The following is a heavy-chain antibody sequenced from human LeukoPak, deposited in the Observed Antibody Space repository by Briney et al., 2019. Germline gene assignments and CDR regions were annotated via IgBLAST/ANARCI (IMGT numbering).Heavy chain of an antibody. CDR2: IKQDGSEK. CDR3: ARVGPEGVRYFDWLNFDY. D-gene: IGHD3-9*01. Sequence: GGSLRLSCAASGFTFSSYWMSWVRQAPGKGLEWVANIKQDGSEKYYVDSVKGRFTISRDNAKNSLYLQMNSLRAEDTAVYYRARVGPEGVRYFDWLNFDYWGQGTLVTVSS. J-gene: IGHJ4*02. V-gene: IGHV3-7*01. CDR1: GFTFSSYW.